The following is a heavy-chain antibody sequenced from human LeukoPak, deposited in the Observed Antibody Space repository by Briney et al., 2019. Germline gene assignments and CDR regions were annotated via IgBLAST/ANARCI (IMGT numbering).Heavy chain of an antibody. V-gene: IGHV1-18*01. CDR3: ARTSSSSWSDYYYYYYMDV. J-gene: IGHJ6*03. D-gene: IGHD6-13*01. CDR2: ISAYNGNT. Sequence: GASVKVSCKASGYTFTSYGISWVRQAPGQGLEWMGWISAYNGNTNYAQKLQGRVTMTTDTSTSTAYMELRSLRSDDTAVYYCARTSSSSWSDYYYYYYMDVWGKGTTVTISS. CDR1: GYTFTSYG.